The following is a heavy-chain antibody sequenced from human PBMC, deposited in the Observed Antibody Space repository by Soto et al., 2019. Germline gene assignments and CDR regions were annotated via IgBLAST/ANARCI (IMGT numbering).Heavy chain of an antibody. CDR2: FDPEDGET. D-gene: IGHD3-3*01. J-gene: IGHJ6*02. V-gene: IGHV1-24*01. CDR1: GYTLTELS. CDR3: ARIPWGFWSGYTPKPNYYYGMDV. Sequence: GASVKVSCKVSGYTLTELSMHWVRQAPGKGLEWMGGFDPEDGETIYAQKFQGRVTMTEDTSTDTAYMELSSLRSEDTAVYYCARIPWGFWSGYTPKPNYYYGMDVWGQGTTVTVSS.